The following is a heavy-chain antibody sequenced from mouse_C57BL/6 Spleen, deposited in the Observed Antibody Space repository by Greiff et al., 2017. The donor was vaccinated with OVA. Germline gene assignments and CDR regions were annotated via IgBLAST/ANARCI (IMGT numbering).Heavy chain of an antibody. CDR3: ARPYSNYGSYYAMDY. V-gene: IGHV1-39*01. J-gene: IGHJ4*01. CDR1: GYSFTDYN. Sequence: LQESGPELVKPGASVKISCKASGYSFTDYNMNWVKQSNGKSLEWIGVINPNYGTTSYNQKFKGKATLTVDQSSSTAYMQLNSLTSEDSAVYYCARPYSNYGSYYAMDYWGQGTSVTVSS. CDR2: INPNYGTT. D-gene: IGHD2-5*01.